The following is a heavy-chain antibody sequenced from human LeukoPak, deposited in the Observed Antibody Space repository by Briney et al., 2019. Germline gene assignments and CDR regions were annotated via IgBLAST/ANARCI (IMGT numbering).Heavy chain of an antibody. CDR2: IYNSGST. D-gene: IGHD5-12*01. CDR1: GGSISSYY. J-gene: IGHJ5*02. Sequence: SETLSLTCTVSGGSISSYYWSWIRQPPGKGLEWIGYIYNSGSTNYNPSLRSRVTISVDTSKNQFSLKLSSVTAADTAVYYCARVRRIGASLGWFDPWGQGTLVTVSS. CDR3: ARVRRIGASLGWFDP. V-gene: IGHV4-59*12.